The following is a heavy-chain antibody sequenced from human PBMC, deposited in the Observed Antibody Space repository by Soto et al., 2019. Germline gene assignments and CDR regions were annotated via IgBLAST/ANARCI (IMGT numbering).Heavy chain of an antibody. CDR1: GGSISSGGFY. CDR3: ARGITIFGVVYFDY. CDR2: IYYSGST. D-gene: IGHD3-3*01. V-gene: IGHV4-31*03. J-gene: IGHJ4*02. Sequence: LSLTCTVSGGSISSGGFYWSWTRQHPGKGLEWIGYIYYSGSTYYNPSLKSRVTISVDTSENQFSLKLSSVTAADTAVYYCARGITIFGVVYFDYWGPGTLVTVSS.